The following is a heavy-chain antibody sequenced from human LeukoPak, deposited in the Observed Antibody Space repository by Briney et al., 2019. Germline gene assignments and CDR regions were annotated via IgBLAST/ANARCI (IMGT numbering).Heavy chain of an antibody. J-gene: IGHJ4*02. CDR3: ARAPYCGGDCYPPGFDY. V-gene: IGHV3-48*03. D-gene: IGHD2-21*02. CDR1: GFTSSSYG. CDR2: ISSSGRTK. Sequence: TGGSLRLSCAASGFTSSSYGMNWVRQAPGKGLEWVSYISSSGRTKFYADSVKGRFTISRDNAKNSLYLQMDSLRAGDTALYYCARAPYCGGDCYPPGFDYWGQGTLVTVSS.